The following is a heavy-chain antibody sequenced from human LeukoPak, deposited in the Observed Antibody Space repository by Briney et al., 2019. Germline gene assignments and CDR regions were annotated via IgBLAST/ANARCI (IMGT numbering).Heavy chain of an antibody. J-gene: IGHJ4*02. V-gene: IGHV3-23*01. CDR3: AKSSGYYLPGEAGDY. CDR1: GFTFSSYA. CDR2: ISGNGGST. D-gene: IGHD3-22*01. Sequence: GGSLRLSCAASGFTFSSYAMSWVRQAPGKGLEWVSAISGNGGSTYYADSVKGRFTISRDNSKNTLYLQMNSLRAEDTAVYYCAKSSGYYLPGEAGDYWGQGTLVTVSS.